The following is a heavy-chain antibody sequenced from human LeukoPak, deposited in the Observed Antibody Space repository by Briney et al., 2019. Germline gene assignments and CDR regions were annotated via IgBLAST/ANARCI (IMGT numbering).Heavy chain of an antibody. CDR3: ARPHLQFRVAYYFDY. V-gene: IGHV4-30-4*08. Sequence: PSETLSLTCTVSGGSISSGGYYWSWIRQPPGKGLEWIGYIYYSGSTYYNPSLKSRVTISVDTSKNQFSLKLSSVTAADTAVYYCARPHLQFRVAYYFDYWGQGTLVTVSS. CDR1: GGSISSGGYY. J-gene: IGHJ4*02. CDR2: IYYSGST.